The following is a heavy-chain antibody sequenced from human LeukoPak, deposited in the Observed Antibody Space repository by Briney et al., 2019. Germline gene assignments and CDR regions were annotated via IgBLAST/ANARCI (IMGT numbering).Heavy chain of an antibody. CDR3: ATVPTAFDN. V-gene: IGHV3-23*01. J-gene: IGHJ4*02. Sequence: GGSLRLSRVASGFTFSSYAMTWVRQAPGKGLEWVSVISGSGGNTYYADSVKGRFTISRDNSKNTLHVQMNSLRGEDSAIYYCATVPTAFDNWGQGTLVTVSS. CDR1: GFTFSSYA. CDR2: ISGSGGNT.